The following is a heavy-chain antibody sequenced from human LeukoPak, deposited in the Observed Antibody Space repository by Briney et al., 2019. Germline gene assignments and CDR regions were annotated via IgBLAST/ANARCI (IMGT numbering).Heavy chain of an antibody. D-gene: IGHD3-22*01. CDR3: ARVWSYYYDSSGDIDY. V-gene: IGHV1-69*10. J-gene: IGHJ4*02. CDR2: IIPILGIA. CDR1: GGTFSSYA. Sequence: VKVSCKASGGTFSSYAISWVRQAPGQGLEWMGRIIPILGIANYAQKFQGRVTITADKSTSTAYMELSSLGSEDTAVYYRARVWSYYYDSSGDIDYWGQGTLVTVSS.